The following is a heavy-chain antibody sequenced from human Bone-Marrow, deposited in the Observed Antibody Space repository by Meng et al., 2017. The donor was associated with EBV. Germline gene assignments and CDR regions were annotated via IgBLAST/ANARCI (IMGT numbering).Heavy chain of an antibody. V-gene: IGHV1-69*01. J-gene: IGHJ4*02. CDR1: GGTFTSDA. CDR2: LIPMSGAP. CDR3: ASESGRGYTPDY. Sequence: QGQGVQSGAEVKKPGSSVTGSCKTSGGTFTSDAISWVRQAPGQGLEWMGGLIPMSGAPNYAQKFQGRITITADESTSTHYMDLSSLRSEDTAVYYCASESGRGYTPDYWGQGTLVTVSS. D-gene: IGHD3-10*01.